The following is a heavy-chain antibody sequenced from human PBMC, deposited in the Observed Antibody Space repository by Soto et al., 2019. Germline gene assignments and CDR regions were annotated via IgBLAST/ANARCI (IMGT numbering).Heavy chain of an antibody. CDR3: ARLPENYYDSSGNYYFDN. CDR1: GFTFSAYE. D-gene: IGHD3-22*01. J-gene: IGHJ4*02. Sequence: GGSLRLSCTVSGFTFSAYEMSWVRQAPGKGLEWVSYVSSSGDITFQADSVEGRFTTSRDNARNALYLQMSSLRAGDTAVYYCARLPENYYDSSGNYYFDNWGQGAPVTVSS. CDR2: VSSSGDIT. V-gene: IGHV3-48*03.